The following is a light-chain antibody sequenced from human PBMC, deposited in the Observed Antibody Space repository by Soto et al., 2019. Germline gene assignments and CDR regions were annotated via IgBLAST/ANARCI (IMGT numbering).Light chain of an antibody. V-gene: IGKV1-39*01. Sequence: DIQLTQSPSSLSASVGDIVTITCRASQTIDAYLNWYQHKPGKAPKVLIYAASYLQSGVPSRFSGSGSGADFTLTISSLQPEDFATYYCQQNFNFPRTFGQGTKVDI. CDR1: QTIDAY. CDR2: AAS. CDR3: QQNFNFPRT. J-gene: IGKJ1*01.